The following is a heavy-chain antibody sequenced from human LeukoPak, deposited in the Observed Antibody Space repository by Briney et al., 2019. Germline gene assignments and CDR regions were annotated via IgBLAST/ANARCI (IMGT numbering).Heavy chain of an antibody. J-gene: IGHJ4*02. CDR1: GYTFTGYY. V-gene: IGHV1-2*02. CDR2: INPNSGGT. D-gene: IGHD6-13*01. CDR3: AREKAAAGTSLLNFDY. Sequence: GASVKVSCKASGYTFTGYYMHWVRQAPGQGLEWMGWINPNSGGTNYAQKFQGRVTMTRDTSISTAYMELSRLRSDDTAVYYCAREKAAAGTSLLNFDYWGQGTLVTVSS.